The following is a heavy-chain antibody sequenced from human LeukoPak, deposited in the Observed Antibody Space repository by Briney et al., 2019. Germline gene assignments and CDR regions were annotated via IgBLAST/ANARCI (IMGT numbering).Heavy chain of an antibody. V-gene: IGHV3-48*01. Sequence: PGGSLRLSCAASGFTFSSYSMNWVRQAPGKGLEWVSYISSSSTIYYADSVKGRFTISRDNAKNSLYLQMNSLRAEDTAAYYCARALQWLVDYDYWGQGTLVTVSS. CDR1: GFTFSSYS. J-gene: IGHJ4*02. CDR3: ARALQWLVDYDY. D-gene: IGHD6-19*01. CDR2: ISSSSTI.